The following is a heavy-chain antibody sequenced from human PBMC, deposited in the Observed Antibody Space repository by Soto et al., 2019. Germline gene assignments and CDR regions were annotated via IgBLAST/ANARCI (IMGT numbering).Heavy chain of an antibody. CDR2: IRLDGSSE. CDR1: GGIFHGYG. V-gene: IGHV3-33*01. CDR3: ARDWIGGSVFRGDLDY. D-gene: IGHD3-3*01. J-gene: IGHJ4*02. Sequence: QEQLVESGGGVVQPGTSLRLSCAVSGGIFHGYGMHWVRQAPGKGLEWVAIIRLDGSSEEYADSVKGRFTISKDNSKNTFDLQMNTLGAEDTAGYYCARDWIGGSVFRGDLDYWGRGNVVTVSS.